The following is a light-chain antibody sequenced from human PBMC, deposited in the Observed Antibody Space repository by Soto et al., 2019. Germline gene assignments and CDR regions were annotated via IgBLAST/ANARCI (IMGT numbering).Light chain of an antibody. Sequence: QSALAQPASVSGSPGQSITISCTGTSSDVGAYNYVSWYQQPPGKAPKLLIYEVSNRPSGVSNRFSGSKSGNTASLTISGLQAGDEADYYCSSYTSSSTRVFGTGTKLTVL. CDR2: EVS. V-gene: IGLV2-14*01. CDR1: SSDVGAYNY. J-gene: IGLJ1*01. CDR3: SSYTSSSTRV.